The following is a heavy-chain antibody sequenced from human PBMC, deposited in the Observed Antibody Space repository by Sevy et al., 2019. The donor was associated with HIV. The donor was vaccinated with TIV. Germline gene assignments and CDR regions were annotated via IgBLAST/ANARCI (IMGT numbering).Heavy chain of an antibody. V-gene: IGHV3-7*03. CDR2: IKPDGSES. D-gene: IGHD3-16*01. CDR3: ARDVGGGYFDY. CDR1: GFTFNNFW. J-gene: IGHJ4*01. Sequence: WGSLRLSCVASGFTFNNFWMAWVRQAPGKGLEWFANIKPDGSESNHVGSVKGRFTISRDNAKNSLYLQMNSLTAEDTAVYYCARDVGGGYFDYWGQGTLVTVSS.